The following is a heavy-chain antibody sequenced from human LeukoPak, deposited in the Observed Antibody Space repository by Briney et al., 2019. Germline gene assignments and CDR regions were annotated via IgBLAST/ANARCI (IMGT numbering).Heavy chain of an antibody. J-gene: IGHJ6*03. CDR3: AKVVVVAAGTSYYMDV. V-gene: IGHV4-59*12. D-gene: IGHD2-15*01. CDR1: GGSISSYY. Sequence: SETLSLTCTVSGGSISSYYWSWIRQPPGKGLEWIGYIYYSGSTNYNPSLKSRVTISVDTSKNQFSLKLSSVTAADTAVYYCAKVVVVAAGTSYYMDVWGKGTTVTVSS. CDR2: IYYSGST.